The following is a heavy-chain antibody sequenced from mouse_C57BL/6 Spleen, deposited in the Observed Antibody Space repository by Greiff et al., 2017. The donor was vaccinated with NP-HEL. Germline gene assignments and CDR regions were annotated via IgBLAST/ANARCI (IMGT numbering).Heavy chain of an antibody. J-gene: IGHJ3*01. V-gene: IGHV5-4*01. D-gene: IGHD1-1*01. Sequence: EVQLVESGGGLVKPGGSLKLSCAASGFTFSSYAMSWVRQTPEKRLEWVATISDGGSYTYYPDNVKGRFTISRDNAKNNLYLQMSHLKSEDTAMYYCARGEGYYGSSWFAYWGQGTLVTVSA. CDR2: ISDGGSYT. CDR1: GFTFSSYA. CDR3: ARGEGYYGSSWFAY.